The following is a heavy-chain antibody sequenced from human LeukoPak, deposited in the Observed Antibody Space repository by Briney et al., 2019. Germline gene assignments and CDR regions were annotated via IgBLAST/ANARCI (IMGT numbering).Heavy chain of an antibody. V-gene: IGHV4-34*01. J-gene: IGHJ4*02. D-gene: IGHD3-10*01. CDR3: ARSDYGSGNYYWSLDY. CDR2: IHHSGSA. CDR1: GGSFSGYY. Sequence: SEALSLTCAVYGGSFSGYYWTWIRQPPGKGLEWIAEIHHSGSANYNPSLKSRVTISIDTSKNQFSLKLSSVTAADTAVYYCARSDYGSGNYYWSLDYWGQGTLVTVSS.